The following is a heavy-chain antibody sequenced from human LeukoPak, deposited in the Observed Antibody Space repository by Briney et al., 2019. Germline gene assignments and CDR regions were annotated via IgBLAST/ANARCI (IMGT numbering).Heavy chain of an antibody. J-gene: IGHJ4*02. CDR1: GYTFTTYA. D-gene: IGHD6-6*01. V-gene: IGHV1-2*02. Sequence: ASVKVSCKASGYTFTTYAMNWVRQAPGQGLEWMGWINPNSGGTNYAQKFQGRVTMTRDTSISTAYMELSRLRSDDTAVYYCAREPPKTSSFDYWGQGTLVTVSS. CDR3: AREPPKTSSFDY. CDR2: INPNSGGT.